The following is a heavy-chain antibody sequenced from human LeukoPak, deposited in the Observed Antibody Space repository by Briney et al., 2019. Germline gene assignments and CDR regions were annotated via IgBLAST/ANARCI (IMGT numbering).Heavy chain of an antibody. CDR3: ARVFIATFDYDILTGYYPRDAFDI. J-gene: IGHJ3*02. CDR1: GYTFTGYY. V-gene: IGHV1-2*02. Sequence: GASVKVSCKASGYTFTGYYMHWVRQAPGQGLEWMGWINPNSGGTNYAQEFQGRVTMTRDTSISTAYMELSRLRSDDTAVYYCARVFIATFDYDILTGYYPRDAFDIWGQGTMVTVSS. D-gene: IGHD3-9*01. CDR2: INPNSGGT.